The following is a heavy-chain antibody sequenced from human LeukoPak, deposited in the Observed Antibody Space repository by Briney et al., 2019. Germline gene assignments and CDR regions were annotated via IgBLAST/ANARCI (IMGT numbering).Heavy chain of an antibody. J-gene: IGHJ4*02. Sequence: SETLSLTCAVYGGSFSGYYWSWIRQPPGKGLEWIGEINHSGSTNYNPSLKSRVTISVDTSKNQFSLKLSSVTAADTAVYYCARGTLGPRKFDYWGQGTLVTVSS. D-gene: IGHD1-14*01. CDR1: GGSFSGYY. CDR2: INHSGST. CDR3: ARGTLGPRKFDY. V-gene: IGHV4-34*01.